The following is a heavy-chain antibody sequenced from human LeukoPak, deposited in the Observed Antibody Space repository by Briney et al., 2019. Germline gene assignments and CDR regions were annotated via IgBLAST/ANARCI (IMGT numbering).Heavy chain of an antibody. CDR1: GFTFRSYA. J-gene: IGHJ6*02. D-gene: IGHD2/OR15-2a*01. Sequence: GGSLRLSCAASGFTFRSYAMSWVRQAPGKGLVWVSRINSDGSTTSYADSVKGRFTISRDNAKNTLYLQMNSLRAEDTAVYYCARVGTTSNFYYYYGMDVWGQGTTVTVSS. CDR2: INSDGSTT. CDR3: ARVGTTSNFYYYYGMDV. V-gene: IGHV3-74*01.